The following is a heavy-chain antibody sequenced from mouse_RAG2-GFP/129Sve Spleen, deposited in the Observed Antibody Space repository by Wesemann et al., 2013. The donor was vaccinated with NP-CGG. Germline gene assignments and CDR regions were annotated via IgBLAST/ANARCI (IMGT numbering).Heavy chain of an antibody. CDR2: SHRSGST. CDR3: TRERDGNYVFDY. D-gene: IGHD2-1*01. J-gene: IGHJ2*01. V-gene: IGHV1S22*01. Sequence: SHRSGSTNYDEKFKSKGTLTVDTSSSTAYMHLSSLTSEDSAVYYCTRERDGNYVFDYWGPRGTTLTVSS.